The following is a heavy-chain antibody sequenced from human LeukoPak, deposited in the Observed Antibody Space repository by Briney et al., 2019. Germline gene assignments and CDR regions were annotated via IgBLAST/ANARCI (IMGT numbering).Heavy chain of an antibody. D-gene: IGHD5-24*01. Sequence: GGSLRLSCAASGFTFSSYGMHWVRQAPGKGLEWVAFIRYDGSNKYYADSVKGRFTISRDNSKNTLYLQMNSLRAEDSAVYYCGCDGYNFVGWFNPWGQGTLVTVSS. J-gene: IGHJ5*02. CDR3: GCDGYNFVGWFNP. CDR1: GFTFSSYG. V-gene: IGHV3-30*02. CDR2: IRYDGSNK.